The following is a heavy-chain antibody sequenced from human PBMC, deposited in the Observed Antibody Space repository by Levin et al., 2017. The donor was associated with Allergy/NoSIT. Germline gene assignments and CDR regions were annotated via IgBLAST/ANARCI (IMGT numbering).Heavy chain of an antibody. Sequence: ASVKVSCKGSGYSFTSYWISWVRQLPGKGLEWMGRIDPSDSYTNYSPSFQGHVTISADKSISTAYLQWSSLKASDTAMYYCARLIYSSGWFDYWGQGTLVTVSS. CDR2: IDPSDSYT. D-gene: IGHD6-19*01. CDR1: GYSFTSYW. V-gene: IGHV5-10-1*01. CDR3: ARLIYSSGWFDY. J-gene: IGHJ4*02.